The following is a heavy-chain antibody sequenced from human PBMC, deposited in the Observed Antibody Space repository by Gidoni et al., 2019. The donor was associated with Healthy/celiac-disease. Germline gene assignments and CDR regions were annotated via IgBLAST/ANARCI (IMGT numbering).Heavy chain of an antibody. J-gene: IGHJ4*02. D-gene: IGHD6-13*01. CDR2: INHIGST. Sequence: QVQLQQLGAGLLKPSETLSLTCAVYGGSVSGYYWSWIRQPPGKGLEWIGEINHIGSTNYNPYLKSRVTISVDTSKNPFSLKLSSVTAADTAVYYCARFRSSHDYWGQGTLVTVSS. V-gene: IGHV4-34*01. CDR1: GGSVSGYY. CDR3: ARFRSSHDY.